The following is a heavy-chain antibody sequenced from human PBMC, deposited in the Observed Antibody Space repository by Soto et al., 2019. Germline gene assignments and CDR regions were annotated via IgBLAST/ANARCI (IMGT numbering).Heavy chain of an antibody. CDR3: ARVAPPQDY. CDR2: ISSSRSYT. J-gene: IGHJ4*02. V-gene: IGHV3-21*04. Sequence: SLRLSCAASGFTFSSYSMNWVRQAPGKGLEWVSYISSSRSYTNYADSVKGRFTISRDNAKNSLYLQMNSLTAEDTAVYYCARVAPPQDYWGQRTLVTVSS. CDR1: GFTFSSYS.